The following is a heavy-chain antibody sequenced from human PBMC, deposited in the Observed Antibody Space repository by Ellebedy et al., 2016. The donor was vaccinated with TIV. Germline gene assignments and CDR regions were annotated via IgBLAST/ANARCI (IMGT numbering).Heavy chain of an antibody. CDR3: ARHLTEGLIPVTPDY. CDR2: IYGADSDT. CDR1: GYSFTSYW. J-gene: IGHJ4*02. Sequence: GESLKISXTGSGYSFTSYWIAWVRQIPGKGLEWLGVIYGADSDTRYSPSFQGHVTISVDKSINTAYLQWSSLKASDTAIYFCARHLTEGLIPVTPDYWGLGTLVTVSS. V-gene: IGHV5-51*01. D-gene: IGHD4-11*01.